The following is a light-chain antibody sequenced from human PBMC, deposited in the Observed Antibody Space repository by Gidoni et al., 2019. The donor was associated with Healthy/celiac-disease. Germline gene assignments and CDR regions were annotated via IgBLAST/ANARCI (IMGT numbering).Light chain of an antibody. CDR1: KLGDKY. CDR2: QDS. Sequence: YELTQPPSVSVSPGQTASIPCSGDKLGDKYACWYQQKPGQSHVLVIYQDSKRPSGIPERFSGSNSGNTATLTISGTQARDEADYYCQAWDSSTVFGTGTKVTVL. CDR3: QAWDSSTV. J-gene: IGLJ1*01. V-gene: IGLV3-1*01.